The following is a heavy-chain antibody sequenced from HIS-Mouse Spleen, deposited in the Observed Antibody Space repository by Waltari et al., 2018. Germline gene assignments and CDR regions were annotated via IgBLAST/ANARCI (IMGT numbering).Heavy chain of an antibody. D-gene: IGHD6-19*01. CDR1: GFPLRTSGMC. Sequence: VTLRESGPALVKPTQTLTLTCTVAGFPLRTSGMCVSWFRQPPGKALEWLARIDWDDDKYYSTSLKTRLTISKDTSKNQVVLTMTNMDPVDTATYYCARIAEGYSSGWYAFDYWGQGTLVTVSS. CDR3: ARIAEGYSSGWYAFDY. J-gene: IGHJ4*02. CDR2: IDWDDDK. V-gene: IGHV2-70*11.